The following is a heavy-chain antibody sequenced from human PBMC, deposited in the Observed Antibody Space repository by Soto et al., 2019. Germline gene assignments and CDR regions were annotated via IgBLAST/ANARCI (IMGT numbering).Heavy chain of an antibody. J-gene: IGHJ4*02. CDR2: IYRGRAT. V-gene: IGHV3-53*01. Sequence: EVQLVESGGGLIQPGGSLRLSCAVSGFSVSNTYMSWVRQAPGKGLEWISVIYRGRATYYADSVKGRFTISRDDSRNTVYLQMNSLTTEDTAVYYCAKDISLRGWVYLVVEYWGQGTLVTVSP. CDR3: AKDISLRGWVYLVVEY. D-gene: IGHD6-13*01. CDR1: GFSVSNTY.